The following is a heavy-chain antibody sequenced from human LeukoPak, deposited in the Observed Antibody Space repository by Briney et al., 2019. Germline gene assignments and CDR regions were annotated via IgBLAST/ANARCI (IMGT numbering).Heavy chain of an antibody. CDR1: GFTFSSYG. D-gene: IGHD6-13*01. CDR2: ISYDGSNK. J-gene: IGHJ4*02. V-gene: IGHV3-30*18. CDR3: AKDVTGYSSSSDY. Sequence: GRSLRLSCAASGFTFSSYGMHWVRQAPGKGLEWVAVISYDGSNKYYADSVKGRFTISRDNSKNTLYLQMNSLRAEDTAVYYCAKDVTGYSSSSDYWGQGTLVTVSS.